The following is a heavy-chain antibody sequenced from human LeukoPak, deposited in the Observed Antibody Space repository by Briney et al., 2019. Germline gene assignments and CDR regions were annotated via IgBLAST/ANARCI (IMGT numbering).Heavy chain of an antibody. CDR1: GFTFSSDW. CDR2: INSDGSST. V-gene: IGHV3-74*01. Sequence: GGSLRLSCAASGFTFSSDWMHWVRQAPGKGLVWVSRINSDGSSTSYADSVKGRFTISRDNAKNTLYLQMNSLRAEDTAVYYCARSTGWFGQGYFDYWGQGTLVTVSS. CDR3: ARSTGWFGQGYFDY. D-gene: IGHD3-10*01. J-gene: IGHJ4*02.